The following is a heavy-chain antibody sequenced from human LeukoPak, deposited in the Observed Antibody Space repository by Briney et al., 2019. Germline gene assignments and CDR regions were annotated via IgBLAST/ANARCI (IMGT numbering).Heavy chain of an antibody. D-gene: IGHD5-12*01. CDR1: GFTFDDYG. CDR3: ARADVDSGYEPYYYYGMDV. CDR2: INWNGGST. J-gene: IGHJ6*02. Sequence: GGSLRLSCAASGFTFDDYGMSLVRQAPGKGLEWVSGINWNGGSTGYADSVKGRFTISRDNAKNSLYLQMNSLRAEDTALYHCARADVDSGYEPYYYYGMDVWGQGTTVTVSS. V-gene: IGHV3-20*01.